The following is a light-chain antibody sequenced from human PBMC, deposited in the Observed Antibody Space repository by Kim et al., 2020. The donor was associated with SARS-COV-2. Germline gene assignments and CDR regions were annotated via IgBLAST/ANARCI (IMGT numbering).Light chain of an antibody. CDR3: QQSCYSPRL. CDR2: GAS. Sequence: DIQMTQSPSSLSASVGNRVTITCRASQSITNYLNWYQEKPGKAPKLLVYGASKLQSGVPSRFIGGGSGTEFTLTITSLHPDDFAIYYCQQSCYSPRLFGEGTKMDI. CDR1: QSITNY. V-gene: IGKV1-39*01. J-gene: IGKJ1*01.